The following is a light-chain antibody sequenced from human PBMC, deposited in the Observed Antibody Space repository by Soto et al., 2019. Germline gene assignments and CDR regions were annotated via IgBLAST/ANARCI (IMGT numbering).Light chain of an antibody. V-gene: IGKV1-5*03. CDR3: QHYNSYSEA. CDR2: KAS. CDR1: QTISSW. Sequence: DIQMTQSPSTLSGSVGDRVTIAWRASQTISSWLAWYKQKPGKAPKLLSYKASTLKSGVPSRFRGSGSGTEFTLTISSLQPDDFETYYCQHYNSYSEAFGQGTKVDI. J-gene: IGKJ1*01.